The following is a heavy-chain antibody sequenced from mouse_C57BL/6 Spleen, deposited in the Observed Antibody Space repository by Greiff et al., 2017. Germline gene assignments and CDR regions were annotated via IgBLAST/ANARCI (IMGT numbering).Heavy chain of an antibody. V-gene: IGHV1-55*01. Sequence: QVQLQQPGAELVKPGASVKMSCKASGYTFTSYWITWVKQRPGQGLEWIGDIYPGSGSTNYNEKFKSKATLTVDTSSSTAYMQLSSLTSEDSAVYYCARESPADYYSMDYWGQGTSVTFSS. CDR3: ARESPADYYSMDY. J-gene: IGHJ4*01. CDR2: IYPGSGST. CDR1: GYTFTSYW.